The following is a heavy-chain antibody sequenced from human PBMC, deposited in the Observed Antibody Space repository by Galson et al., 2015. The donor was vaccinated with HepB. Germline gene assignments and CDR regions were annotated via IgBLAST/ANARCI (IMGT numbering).Heavy chain of an antibody. D-gene: IGHD1-26*01. CDR2: ISAGNGNT. CDR3: TFAGSYLGPYGMDV. V-gene: IGHV1-3*01. J-gene: IGHJ6*02. Sequence: SVKVSCKASGYTFTSYAMHWVRQAPGQRLEWMGWISAGNGNTKYSQKFQGRVTITRDKSTSTAYMELSSLRSEDTAVYYCTFAGSYLGPYGMDVWGQGTTVTVSS. CDR1: GYTFTSYA.